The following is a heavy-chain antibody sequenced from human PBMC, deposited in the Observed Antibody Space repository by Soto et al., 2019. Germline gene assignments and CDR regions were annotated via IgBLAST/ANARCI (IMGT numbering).Heavy chain of an antibody. CDR3: AREYYDILTGSSTVSFHI. V-gene: IGHV3-74*01. D-gene: IGHD3-9*01. CDR2: IKTDGRIT. CDR1: GFTFSIYW. Sequence: GGSLRLSCAASGFTFSIYWMHWVRQAPGKGLVWVSRIKTDGRITSYADSVKGRFTISRDNAKNTLYLQMNSLRAEDTAVYYCAREYYDILTGSSTVSFHILGQATMVTVPS. J-gene: IGHJ3*02.